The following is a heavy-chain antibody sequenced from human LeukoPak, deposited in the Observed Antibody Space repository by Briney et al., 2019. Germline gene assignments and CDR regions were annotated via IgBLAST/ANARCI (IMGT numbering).Heavy chain of an antibody. V-gene: IGHV3-21*01. CDR2: ISTSSSYI. CDR3: ARDVQVATIYPLDY. CDR1: GFTFSSYT. D-gene: IGHD5-12*01. Sequence: GGSLRLSCAASGFTFSSYTMNWVRQAPGKGLEWVSSISTSSSYIYYADSVKGRFTISRDNAKNSLYLQMNSLRAEDTAVYYCARDVQVATIYPLDYWGQGTLVTVSS. J-gene: IGHJ4*02.